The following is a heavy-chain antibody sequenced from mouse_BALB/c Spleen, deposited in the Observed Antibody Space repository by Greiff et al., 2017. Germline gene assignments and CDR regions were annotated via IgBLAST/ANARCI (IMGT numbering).Heavy chain of an antibody. J-gene: IGHJ4*01. D-gene: IGHD2-1*01. CDR1: GYTFTSYW. V-gene: IGHV1-87*01. CDR3: ARGNYGNRPYAMDY. CDR2: IYPGDGDT. Sequence: QVQLKQSGAELARPGASVKLSCKASGYTFTSYWMQWVKQRPGQGLEWIGAIYPGDGDTRYTQKFKGKATLTADKSSSTAYMQLSSLASEDSAVYYCARGNYGNRPYAMDYWGQGTSVTVSS.